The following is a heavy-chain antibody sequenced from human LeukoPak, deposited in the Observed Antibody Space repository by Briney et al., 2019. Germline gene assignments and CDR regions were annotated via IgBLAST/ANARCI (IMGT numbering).Heavy chain of an antibody. CDR1: GGTFSSYA. Sequence: SVKVSCKASGGTFSSYAISWVRQAPGQGLEWMGGIIPIFGTANYAQKFQGRVTITTDESTSTAYMELSSLRSEDTAVYYCARGAARLDAFDIWGQGTMVTASS. J-gene: IGHJ3*02. V-gene: IGHV1-69*05. CDR2: IIPIFGTA. CDR3: ARGAARLDAFDI. D-gene: IGHD6-6*01.